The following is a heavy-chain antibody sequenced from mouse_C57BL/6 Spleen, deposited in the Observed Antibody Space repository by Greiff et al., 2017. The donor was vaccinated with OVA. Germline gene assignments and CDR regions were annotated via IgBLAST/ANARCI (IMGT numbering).Heavy chain of an antibody. V-gene: IGHV1-50*01. CDR1: GYTFTSYW. CDR2: IDPSDSYT. J-gene: IGHJ2*01. D-gene: IGHD2-4*01. CDR3: ARRGVYYDYDHYFDY. Sequence: QVQLQQSGAELVKPGASVKLSCKASGYTFTSYWMQWVKQRPGQGLEWIGEIDPSDSYTNYNQKFKGKATLTVDTSSSTAYMQLSSLTSEDSAVYYCARRGVYYDYDHYFDYWGQGTTLTVSS.